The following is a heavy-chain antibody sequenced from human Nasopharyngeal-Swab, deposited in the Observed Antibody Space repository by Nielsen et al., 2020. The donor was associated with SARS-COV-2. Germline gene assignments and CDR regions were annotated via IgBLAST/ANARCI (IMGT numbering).Heavy chain of an antibody. CDR1: GYTFINHD. D-gene: IGHD6-19*01. CDR3: ARGVNCQWLTRCYYFDY. V-gene: IGHV1-8*01. Sequence: ASVKVSCKASGYTFINHDINWVRQSTGQGLEWMGWMSPNSGNTGYAQKFQGRVTMTRNTSIRTAYMELSSLRSEDTAVYYCARGVNCQWLTRCYYFDYWGQGTLVTVSS. CDR2: MSPNSGNT. J-gene: IGHJ4*02.